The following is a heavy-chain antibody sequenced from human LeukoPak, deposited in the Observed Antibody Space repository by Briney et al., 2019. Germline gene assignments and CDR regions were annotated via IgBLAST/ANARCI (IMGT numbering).Heavy chain of an antibody. D-gene: IGHD5-18*01. CDR3: ARTPIDGGYTYGQFDY. J-gene: IGHJ4*02. CDR1: GGSFSGYY. Sequence: SETLSLTCAVYGGSFSGYYWSWIRQPPGKGLEWIGEINHSGSTNYNPSLKSRVTISVDTSKNQFSLKLSSVTAADTALYYCARTPIDGGYTYGQFDYWGQGTLVTVSS. V-gene: IGHV4-34*01. CDR2: INHSGST.